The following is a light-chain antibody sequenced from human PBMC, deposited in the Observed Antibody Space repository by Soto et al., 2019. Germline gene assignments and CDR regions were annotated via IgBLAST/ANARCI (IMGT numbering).Light chain of an antibody. CDR2: AAS. V-gene: IGKV1-12*01. CDR3: QQSNSFPLT. CDR1: QGISSW. Sequence: DILMTQSPSSVSASVGDRVTITCRASQGISSWLAWYQQKPGKAPKLLIFAASSLQSGVPSMFSGGGSGTDFTLNISSLKPEDFATYSCQQSNSFPLTFGGGTKVEIK. J-gene: IGKJ4*01.